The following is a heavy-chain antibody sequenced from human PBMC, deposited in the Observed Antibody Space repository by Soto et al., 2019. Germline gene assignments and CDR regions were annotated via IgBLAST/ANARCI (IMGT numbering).Heavy chain of an antibody. V-gene: IGHV5-10-1*01. Sequence: GESLKISCKGSGYSFTSYWISWVRQMPGKGLEWMGRIDPSDSYTNYSPSFQGHVTISADKSISTAYLQWSSLKASDTAMYYCANLRGSSGYYLSWFDPWGQGTLVTVSS. D-gene: IGHD3-22*01. J-gene: IGHJ5*02. CDR2: IDPSDSYT. CDR3: ANLRGSSGYYLSWFDP. CDR1: GYSFTSYW.